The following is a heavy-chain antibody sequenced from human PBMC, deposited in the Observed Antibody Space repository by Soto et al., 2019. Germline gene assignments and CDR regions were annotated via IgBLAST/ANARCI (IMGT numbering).Heavy chain of an antibody. V-gene: IGHV4-34*01. CDR1: GESFSGYY. J-gene: IGHJ6*02. D-gene: IGHD3-3*01. CDR3: ARVLVTIFGVVSTADYGMDV. Sequence: SETLSLTCAVYGESFSGYYWSWIRQPPGKGLEWIGEINHSGSTNYNPSLKSRVTISVDTSKNQFSLKLSSVTAADTAVYYCARVLVTIFGVVSTADYGMDVWGQGTTVTVSS. CDR2: INHSGST.